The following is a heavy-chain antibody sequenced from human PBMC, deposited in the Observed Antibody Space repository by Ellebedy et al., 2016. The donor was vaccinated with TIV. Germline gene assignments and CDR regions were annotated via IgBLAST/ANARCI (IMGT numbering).Heavy chain of an antibody. CDR3: ARHASYYDSSGYSGYYFDY. D-gene: IGHD3-22*01. V-gene: IGHV4-39*01. Sequence: MPSETLSLTCTVSGGSISSSSFNWGWIRQPPGKGLEWIGEITHSGSTNYNPSLKSRVTISVDTSKNQFSLKLSSVTAADTAVYYCARHASYYDSSGYSGYYFDYWGQGTLVTVSS. CDR1: GGSISSSSFN. CDR2: ITHSGST. J-gene: IGHJ4*02.